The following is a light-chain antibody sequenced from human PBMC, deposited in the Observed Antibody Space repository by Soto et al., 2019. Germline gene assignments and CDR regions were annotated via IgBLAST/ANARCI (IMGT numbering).Light chain of an antibody. CDR1: HRIGDT. CDR2: DTA. CDR3: RPYNNWPFT. Sequence: EVVMRQSPATLSVSPGEGATPSCRARHRIGDTLAWYQHKPGQTPRLIIYDTATRATGVPTRFSGSMSGAVCTLTINSRQSEDFAVYYCRPYNNWPFTVGGGTKAEIK. J-gene: IGKJ4*01. V-gene: IGKV3-15*01.